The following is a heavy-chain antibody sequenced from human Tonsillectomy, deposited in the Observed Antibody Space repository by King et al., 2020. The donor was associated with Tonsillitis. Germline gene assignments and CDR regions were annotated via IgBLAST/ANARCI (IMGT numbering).Heavy chain of an antibody. CDR2: ISGSGGST. V-gene: IGHV3-23*04. D-gene: IGHD3-3*01. CDR3: AKGRRQFVGVVIPVDH. Sequence: VQLVESGGGLVQPGGSLRLSCAASGFTFSSYAMSWVRQAPGKGLEWVSAISGSGGSTYYADSVKGRFTISRDNSKNTLYLQMNSLRAEDTAGYYWAKGRRQFVGVVIPVDHWGQGTPVTVSS. J-gene: IGHJ4*02. CDR1: GFTFSSYA.